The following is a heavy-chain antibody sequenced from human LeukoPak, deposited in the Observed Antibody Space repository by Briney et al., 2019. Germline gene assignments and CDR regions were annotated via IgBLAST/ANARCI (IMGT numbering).Heavy chain of an antibody. CDR2: IYYSGST. D-gene: IGHD6-13*01. CDR1: GGSTSSYY. Sequence: SETLSLTCTVSGGSTSSYYWSWIRQPPGKGLEWIGYIYYSGSTNYNPSLKSRVTISVDTSKNQFSLKLSSVTAADTAVYYCARTSPGQQLVSLYYYYGMDVWGQGTTVTVSS. V-gene: IGHV4-59*01. J-gene: IGHJ6*02. CDR3: ARTSPGQQLVSLYYYYGMDV.